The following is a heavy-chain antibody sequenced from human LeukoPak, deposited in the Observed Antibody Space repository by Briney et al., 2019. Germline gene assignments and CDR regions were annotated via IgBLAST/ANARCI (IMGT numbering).Heavy chain of an antibody. D-gene: IGHD3-22*01. CDR1: GFTFSSYA. CDR2: ISVSGGST. Sequence: GGSLRLSCAASGFTFSSYAMSWVRQAPGKGLEWVSAISVSGGSTYYADSVKGRFTISRDNSKNTLYLQMNSLRAEDTAVYYCAKYYYDSSGAYYFDYWGQGTLVTVSS. CDR3: AKYYYDSSGAYYFDY. V-gene: IGHV3-23*01. J-gene: IGHJ4*02.